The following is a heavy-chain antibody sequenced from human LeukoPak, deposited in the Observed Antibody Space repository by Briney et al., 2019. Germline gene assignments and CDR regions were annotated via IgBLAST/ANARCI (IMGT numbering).Heavy chain of an antibody. CDR2: IYTGGTT. J-gene: IGHJ4*02. V-gene: IGHV3-53*01. Sequence: AGGSLRLSCAASGFTASGTHMSWVRQAPGKGLEWVSAIYTGGTTYYSHSVEGRFTISRDKSKNTLYLQMDSLRVEDTAVYYCARDQATSGGGLDSWGQGTLVTVS. CDR3: ARDQATSGGGLDS. CDR1: GFTASGTH. D-gene: IGHD3-16*01.